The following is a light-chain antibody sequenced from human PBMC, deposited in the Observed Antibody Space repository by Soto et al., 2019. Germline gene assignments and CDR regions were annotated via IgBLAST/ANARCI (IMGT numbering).Light chain of an antibody. CDR2: KAS. Sequence: DLQMTQSPSTLSASVGDRVTITCRASQSIKNWLAWYQQKPGKAPKLFIFKASTLESGVPSRFSGSGSGTEFTLSISSLQPDDFATYFCQQYESFPRTFGQGTKVEIK. CDR1: QSIKNW. CDR3: QQYESFPRT. V-gene: IGKV1-5*03. J-gene: IGKJ1*01.